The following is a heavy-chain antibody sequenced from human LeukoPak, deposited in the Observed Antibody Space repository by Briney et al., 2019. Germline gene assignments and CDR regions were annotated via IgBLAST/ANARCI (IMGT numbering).Heavy chain of an antibody. J-gene: IGHJ4*02. CDR1: GFTFSRYA. Sequence: SGGSLRLSCAASGFTFSRYAMSWVRQAPGKGLEWVSGMSSSGESPYYADSVKGRFTISRDNSKNTLYLEINSLRAEDTAVYYCAKNSRDGYNPFDYLGQGTLVTVSS. CDR3: AKNSRDGYNPFDY. V-gene: IGHV3-23*01. D-gene: IGHD5-24*01. CDR2: MSSSGESP.